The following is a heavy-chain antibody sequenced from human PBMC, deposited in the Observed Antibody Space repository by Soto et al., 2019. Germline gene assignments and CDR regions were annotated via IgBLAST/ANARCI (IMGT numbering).Heavy chain of an antibody. CDR1: GGTFSSYT. J-gene: IGHJ4*02. Sequence: VASVKVSCKASGGTFSSYTISWVRQAPGQGLEWMGWINAGNGNTKYSQKFQGRVTITRDTSASTAYMELSSLRSEDTAVYYCARSIVVVTALDYWGQGTLVTVSS. V-gene: IGHV1-3*01. D-gene: IGHD2-21*02. CDR3: ARSIVVVTALDY. CDR2: INAGNGNT.